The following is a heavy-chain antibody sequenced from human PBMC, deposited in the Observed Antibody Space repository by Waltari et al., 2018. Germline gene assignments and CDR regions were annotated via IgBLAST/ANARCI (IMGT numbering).Heavy chain of an antibody. CDR3: ARRQYAFDY. D-gene: IGHD2-2*01. J-gene: IGHJ4*02. Sequence: EVQPVESGGGLAQPGGSLRLSCAVSEFTLSSYWMSWVRQAPGKGLEWVANIKQDGSEKYHVDSVKGRFTISRDNAKNSLYLQMNSLRAEDTAVYYCARRQYAFDYWGQGTLVTVSS. V-gene: IGHV3-7*04. CDR1: EFTLSSYW. CDR2: IKQDGSEK.